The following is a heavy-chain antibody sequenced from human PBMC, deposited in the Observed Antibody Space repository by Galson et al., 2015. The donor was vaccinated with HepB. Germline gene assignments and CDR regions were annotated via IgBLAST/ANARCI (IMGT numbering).Heavy chain of an antibody. J-gene: IGHJ4*02. CDR2: ISYDGDNK. CDR3: AREPGY. CDR1: GFTFTTSA. V-gene: IGHV3-30-3*01. D-gene: IGHD1-14*01. Sequence: SLRLSCAASGFTFTTSAVHWVRQAPGKGLEWVAVISYDGDNKSYADSVKGRFTISRDNSKNTLYLQMNSLRPDDTAVYYCAREPGYWGQGTLVTVSS.